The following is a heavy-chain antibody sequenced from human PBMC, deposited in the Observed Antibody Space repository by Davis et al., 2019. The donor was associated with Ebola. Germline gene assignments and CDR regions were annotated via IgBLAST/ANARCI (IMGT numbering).Heavy chain of an antibody. J-gene: IGHJ4*02. CDR1: GFTFSSYY. CDR3: AKGPETGRFEY. D-gene: IGHD1-1*01. CDR2: ISTGSSTI. V-gene: IGHV3-48*01. Sequence: GGSLRLSCAASGFTFSSYYMNWVRQAPGKGLEWVSYISTGSSTIYYADSVKGRFTISRDNSKNTLYLQMKSLRAEDTAVYYCAKGPETGRFEYWGQGTLVTVSA.